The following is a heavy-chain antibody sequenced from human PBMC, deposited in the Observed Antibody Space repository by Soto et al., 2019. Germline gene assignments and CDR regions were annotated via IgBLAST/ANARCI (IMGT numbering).Heavy chain of an antibody. CDR3: AKSLYGGNDY. CDR2: ISISVGST. V-gene: IGHV3-23*01. CDR1: GFTFSSYA. D-gene: IGHD4-17*01. Sequence: PGGSLRLSCAASGFTFSSYAMSWVRQAPGKGLEWVSTISISVGSTYYADSVKDRFTISRDNSKNTLYVQMNSLRAEDTAVYYCAKSLYGGNDYWGRGTLVTVSS. J-gene: IGHJ4*02.